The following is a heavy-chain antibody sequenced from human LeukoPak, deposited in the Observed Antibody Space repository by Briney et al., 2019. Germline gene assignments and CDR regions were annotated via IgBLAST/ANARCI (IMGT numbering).Heavy chain of an antibody. V-gene: IGHV1-8*03. CDR2: MNPNSGNT. D-gene: IGHD1-26*01. J-gene: IGHJ5*02. CDR3: ARVHSGSYNWFDP. CDR1: GYTFTSYD. Sequence: ASVKVSCKASGYTFTSYDVNWVRQATGQGLEWMGWMNPNSGNTGYAQKFQGRVTITRNTSVSTAYMELSSLRSEDTAVYYCARVHSGSYNWFDPWGQGTLVTVSS.